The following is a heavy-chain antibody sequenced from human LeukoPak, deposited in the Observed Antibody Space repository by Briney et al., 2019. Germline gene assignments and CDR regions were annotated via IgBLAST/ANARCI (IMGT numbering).Heavy chain of an antibody. V-gene: IGHV3-20*04. CDR3: ARASFIVVVPAATTFDY. Sequence: GGSLRLSCAASGFTFDDYGMSWARQAPGKGLEWVSGINWNGGSTGYADSVKGRFTISRDNAKNSLYLQMNSLRAEDTALYYCARASFIVVVPAATTFDYWGQGTLVTVSS. CDR1: GFTFDDYG. D-gene: IGHD2-2*01. CDR2: INWNGGST. J-gene: IGHJ4*02.